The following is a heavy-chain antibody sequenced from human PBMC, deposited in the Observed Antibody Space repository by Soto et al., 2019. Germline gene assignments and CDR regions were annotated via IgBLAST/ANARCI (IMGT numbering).Heavy chain of an antibody. V-gene: IGHV3-15*01. CDR2: IKTKSDGGTT. CDR3: TSWAVVDVHSDY. CDR1: GFTFTNVW. D-gene: IGHD2-15*01. Sequence: EVQLVESGGDLVKPGGSLRLSCAGSGFTFTNVWMNWVRQAPGKGLEWVGRIKTKSDGGTTDYAAPVKGKFTISRDDSKNTLDLQMNNLKTEDTAVYYCTSWAVVDVHSDYWGQGTLVIVSS. J-gene: IGHJ4*02.